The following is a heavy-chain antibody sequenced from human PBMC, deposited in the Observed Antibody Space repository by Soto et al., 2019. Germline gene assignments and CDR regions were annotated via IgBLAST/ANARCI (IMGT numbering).Heavy chain of an antibody. CDR1: GFTFSSYS. J-gene: IGHJ4*02. D-gene: IGHD3-9*01. CDR3: ARDWYDILTSSGY. CDR2: ISSSSSYI. Sequence: VGSLRLSCAASGFTFSSYSMNWVRQAPGKGLEWVSSISSSSSYIYYAGSVKGRFTISRDNAKNSLYLQMNSLRAEDTAVYYCARDWYDILTSSGYWGQGTLVTVSS. V-gene: IGHV3-21*01.